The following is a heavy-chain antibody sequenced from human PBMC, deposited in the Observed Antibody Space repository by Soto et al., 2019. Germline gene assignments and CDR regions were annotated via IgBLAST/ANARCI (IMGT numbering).Heavy chain of an antibody. D-gene: IGHD3-10*01. Sequence: XETLSLTCTVSGCSISGYYWSWIRQPPGKGLEWIGYIYYTGNTIYNPSLNSRVTMSVDTSKNQFSLHLNYVTAADTAVYYWARGGASSKWLDPWGQGNLVTVSS. CDR3: ARGGASSKWLDP. V-gene: IGHV4-59*01. J-gene: IGHJ5*02. CDR2: IYYTGNT. CDR1: GCSISGYY.